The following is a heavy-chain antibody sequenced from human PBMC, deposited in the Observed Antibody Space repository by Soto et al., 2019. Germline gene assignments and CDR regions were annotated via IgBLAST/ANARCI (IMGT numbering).Heavy chain of an antibody. CDR3: ASEYSYGYYFDY. D-gene: IGHD5-18*01. V-gene: IGHV1-69*02. J-gene: IGHJ4*02. Sequence: QVQLVQSGAEVKQPGSSVKVSCKASGGTFSSYTISWVRQAPGQGLEWMGRIIPILGIANYAQNFQGRVTITADKSTSTAYMELSSLRSEDTAVYYCASEYSYGYYFDYWGQGTMVTVSS. CDR1: GGTFSSYT. CDR2: IIPILGIA.